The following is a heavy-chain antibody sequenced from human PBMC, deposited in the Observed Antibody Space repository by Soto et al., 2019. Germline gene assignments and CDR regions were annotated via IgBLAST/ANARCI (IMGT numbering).Heavy chain of an antibody. D-gene: IGHD3-3*01. J-gene: IGHJ6*02. V-gene: IGHV4-34*01. CDR1: GGSFSGYY. Sequence: PSETLSLTCAVYGGSFSGYYWSWIRQPPGKGLEWIGEINHSGSTNYNPSLKSRVTISVDTSKNQFSLKLSSVTAADTAVYYCAGGPKRFLEWLFPGPGSYYYYGMDVWGQGTTGTVSS. CDR2: INHSGST. CDR3: AGGPKRFLEWLFPGPGSYYYYGMDV.